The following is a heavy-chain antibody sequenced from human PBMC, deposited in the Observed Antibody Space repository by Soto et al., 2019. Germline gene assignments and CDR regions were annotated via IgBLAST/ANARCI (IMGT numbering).Heavy chain of an antibody. CDR3: ARALGLVLDHSDSPLYYDGMDV. J-gene: IGHJ6*02. Sequence: QVQLVESGGGLVKPGGSLRLSCAASGLTFSDYCMNWIRQAPGKGLEWVSYISSSGRTIYYADSVKGRFTIYRDNAKNSLYLQMNSLRAEDTAVYYCARALGLVLDHSDSPLYYDGMDVWGQGTTVTVS. CDR2: ISSSGRTI. D-gene: IGHD3-16*01. CDR1: GLTFSDYC. V-gene: IGHV3-11*01.